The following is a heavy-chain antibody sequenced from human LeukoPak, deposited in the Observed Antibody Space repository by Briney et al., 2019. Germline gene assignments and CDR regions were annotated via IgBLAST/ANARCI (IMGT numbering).Heavy chain of an antibody. D-gene: IGHD6-19*01. Sequence: GGTLRLSCAASGFTFSTYGMSWVRQAPGKGLEWVSGISGSGDNTHYADSVKGRFTISRDNSKNTLYLQMNSLRAEDTAVYYCAKVGIEQWLSQGQFFDYWGQGTLVTVSS. V-gene: IGHV3-23*01. CDR3: AKVGIEQWLSQGQFFDY. J-gene: IGHJ4*02. CDR1: GFTFSTYG. CDR2: ISGSGDNT.